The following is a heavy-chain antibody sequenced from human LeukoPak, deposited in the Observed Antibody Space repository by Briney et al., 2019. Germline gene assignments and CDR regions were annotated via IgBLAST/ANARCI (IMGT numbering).Heavy chain of an antibody. CDR3: ARTRDGPFAY. V-gene: IGHV3-48*03. D-gene: IGHD5-24*01. CDR2: ISNSGSSI. Sequence: GGSLRLSCAASGFTFSSYEMNWVRQAPGKGLEWLSHISNSGSSIQYADSVKGRFTISRDNAKNSLYLQMNSLRVEDTAIYYCARTRDGPFAYWGQGTLVTVSS. J-gene: IGHJ4*02. CDR1: GFTFSSYE.